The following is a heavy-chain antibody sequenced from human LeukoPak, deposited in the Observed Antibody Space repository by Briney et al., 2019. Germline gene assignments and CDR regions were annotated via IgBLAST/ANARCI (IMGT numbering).Heavy chain of an antibody. D-gene: IGHD6-13*01. Sequence: GGSLRLSCAASGFTFSSYAMSWVRQAPVKALEWVSAISGSGGSTYYADSVKGRFTISRDNSKNTLYLQMNSLRAEDTAVYYCAKRGSSRSWPDAFDIWGQGTMVTVSS. J-gene: IGHJ3*02. V-gene: IGHV3-23*01. CDR3: AKRGSSRSWPDAFDI. CDR2: ISGSGGST. CDR1: GFTFSSYA.